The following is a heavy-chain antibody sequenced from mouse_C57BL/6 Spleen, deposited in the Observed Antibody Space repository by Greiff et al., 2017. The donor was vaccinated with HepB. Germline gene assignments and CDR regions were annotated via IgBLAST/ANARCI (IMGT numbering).Heavy chain of an antibody. J-gene: IGHJ2*01. Sequence: VKLMESGPGLVAPSQSLSITCTVSGFSLTSYAISWVRQPPGKGLEWLGVIWTGGGTNYNSALKSRLSISKDNSKSQVFLKMNSLQTDDTARYYCASIYYGYGGYFDYWGQGTTLTVSS. D-gene: IGHD2-2*01. V-gene: IGHV2-9-1*01. CDR2: IWTGGGT. CDR3: ASIYYGYGGYFDY. CDR1: GFSLTSYA.